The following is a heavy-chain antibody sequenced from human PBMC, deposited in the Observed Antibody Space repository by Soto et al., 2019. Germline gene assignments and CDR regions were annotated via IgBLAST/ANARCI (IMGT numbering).Heavy chain of an antibody. CDR1: GFTITDYY. J-gene: IGHJ4*02. CDR2: ISSVGTTT. D-gene: IGHD4-17*01. V-gene: IGHV3-11*01. Sequence: QVQLVESGGGLVKPGGSLRLSCGASGFTITDYYMSWIRQAPGKGLEWVSHISSVGTTTYYADSVKGRFSISMDNAKNSLYLQMNSLRAEDTAVYYCAKWNGYGDVWGQGTLVTVSS. CDR3: AKWNGYGDV.